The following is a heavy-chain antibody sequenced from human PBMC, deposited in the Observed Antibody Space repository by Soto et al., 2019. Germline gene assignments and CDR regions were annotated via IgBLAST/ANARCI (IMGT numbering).Heavy chain of an antibody. J-gene: IGHJ4*02. CDR3: ATSYGSGYRAFDY. V-gene: IGHV1-69*04. Sequence: QVQLVQSGAEVKRPGSSVKVSCKASGDTFSFYSINWLRQAPGLGLEWMGRVNPILSMSNYARRFQGRVAMTADKSTSTAYMELSGLRSEDTAMYYCATSYGSGYRAFDYWGQGALVTVSS. CDR1: GDTFSFYS. D-gene: IGHD3-10*01. CDR2: VNPILSMS.